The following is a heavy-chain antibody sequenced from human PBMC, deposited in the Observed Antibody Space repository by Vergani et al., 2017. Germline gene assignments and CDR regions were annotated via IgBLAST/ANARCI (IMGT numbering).Heavy chain of an antibody. CDR3: VRKAGTLFDS. D-gene: IGHD1-1*01. CDR2: INPSGGST. V-gene: IGHV1-46*01. CDR1: GYTFTSYY. J-gene: IGHJ4*02. Sequence: QVQLVQSGAEVKKPGSSVKVSCKASGYTFTSYYMHWVRQAPGQGLEWMGIINPSGGSTSYAQKFQGRVTMTRDTSTSTVYMELSSLTSEDTAVYYCVRKAGTLFDSWGQGTLVTVSS.